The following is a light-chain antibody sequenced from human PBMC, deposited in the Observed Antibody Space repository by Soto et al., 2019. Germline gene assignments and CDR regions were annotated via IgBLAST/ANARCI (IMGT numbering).Light chain of an antibody. J-gene: IGKJ3*01. CDR2: EAS. Sequence: EIVLTQSPATLSLSPGERATLSCRASQTVSSSLAWYQQKPGQAPRLLIYEASNRATGIPARFSGSGSGADFTLTISSLEPEDFALYYCQQRSNSFTFGPGTKVDIK. CDR1: QTVSSS. V-gene: IGKV3-11*01. CDR3: QQRSNSFT.